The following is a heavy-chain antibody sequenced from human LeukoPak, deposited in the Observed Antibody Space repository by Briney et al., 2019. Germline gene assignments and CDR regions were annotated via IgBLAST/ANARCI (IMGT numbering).Heavy chain of an antibody. J-gene: IGHJ3*02. CDR2: ISYDGSNK. D-gene: IGHD2-15*01. Sequence: GGSLRLSCAASGFTFSSYAMHWVRQAPGKGLEWVAVISYDGSNKYYADSVKGRFTISRDNSKNTLYLQMNSLRAEDTAVYYCARVGVVAATPVAFDIWGQGTMVTVSS. V-gene: IGHV3-30-3*01. CDR3: ARVGVVAATPVAFDI. CDR1: GFTFSSYA.